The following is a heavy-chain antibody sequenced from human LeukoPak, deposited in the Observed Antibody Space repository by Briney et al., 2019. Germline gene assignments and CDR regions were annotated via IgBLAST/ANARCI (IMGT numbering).Heavy chain of an antibody. Sequence: SETLSLTCTVSGGSISSYYWSWIRQPAGKGLEWIGRIYTSGSTNYNPSLKSRVTMSVDTSKNQFSLKLSSVTAADTAVYYCARGALAYRCGVCHDAFDIWGQGTMVTVSS. J-gene: IGHJ3*02. CDR1: GGSISSYY. CDR2: IYTSGST. CDR3: ARGALAYRCGVCHDAFDI. V-gene: IGHV4-4*07. D-gene: IGHD2-21*01.